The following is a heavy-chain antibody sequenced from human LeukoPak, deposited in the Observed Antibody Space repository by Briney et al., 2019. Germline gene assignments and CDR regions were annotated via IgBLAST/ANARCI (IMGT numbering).Heavy chain of an antibody. CDR1: GFTFSDSW. D-gene: IGHD3-16*01. Sequence: GGSLRLSCAASGFTFSDSWMSWVRQAPGKGLEWVANMNQDGSEKDYVDSVKGRFTVSRDNARNSLYLQMGSLRAEDTAVYYCATYTHWVAGDVWGQGTTVTVSS. CDR2: MNQDGSEK. J-gene: IGHJ6*02. CDR3: ATYTHWVAGDV. V-gene: IGHV3-7*01.